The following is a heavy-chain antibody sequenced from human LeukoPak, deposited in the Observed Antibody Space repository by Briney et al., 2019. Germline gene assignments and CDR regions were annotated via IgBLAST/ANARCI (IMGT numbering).Heavy chain of an antibody. CDR3: ARDATYYDFWSGYRGGYGMDV. D-gene: IGHD3-3*01. CDR1: GFTVSSNY. CDR2: IYSGGST. V-gene: IGHV3-66*01. Sequence: PGGSLRLSCAASGFTVSSNYMSWVRQAPGKGLEWVSVIYSGGSTYYADSVKGRFTISRDNSKNTLYLQMNSLRAEDTAVYYCARDATYYDFWSGYRGGYGMDVWGQGTTVTVSS. J-gene: IGHJ6*02.